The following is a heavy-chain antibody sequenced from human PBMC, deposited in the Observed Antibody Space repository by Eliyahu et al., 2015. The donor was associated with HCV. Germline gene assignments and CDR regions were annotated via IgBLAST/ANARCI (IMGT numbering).Heavy chain of an antibody. D-gene: IGHD4-23*01. J-gene: IGHJ4*02. Sequence: EVQLVESGGGLIQPGGSLRLSCAASEFSVSSNYMNWVRQAPGKGLEWISVIYNGVNTNYADSVKGRFTISRDSSTNTLYLQMNSLGAEDTAVYYCAGGGRWLVFDNWGQGTLVTVSS. CDR2: IYNGVNT. CDR1: EFSVSSNY. CDR3: AGGGRWLVFDN. V-gene: IGHV3-53*01.